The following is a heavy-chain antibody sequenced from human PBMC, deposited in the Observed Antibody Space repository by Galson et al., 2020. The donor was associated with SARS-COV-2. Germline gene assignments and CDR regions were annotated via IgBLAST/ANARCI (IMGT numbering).Heavy chain of an antibody. CDR1: GGSISRSSYY. CDR2: GST. V-gene: IGHV4-39*01. D-gene: IGHD2-2*01. Sequence: ETSETLSLTCTVSGGSISRSSYYWGWLRQPPGKGLEWIGGSTYYNPSLKTRVTISVDTSKNQFSLKLSSVTAADTAVYYCARGALYCSSTSCLHFDYWGQGTLVTVSS. J-gene: IGHJ4*02. CDR3: ARGALYCSSTSCLHFDY.